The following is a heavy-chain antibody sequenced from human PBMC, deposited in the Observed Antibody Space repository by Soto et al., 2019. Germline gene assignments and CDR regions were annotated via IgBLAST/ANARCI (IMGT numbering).Heavy chain of an antibody. CDR3: AKESGYYKPYYYYYGMDV. CDR1: GFTFSSYG. J-gene: IGHJ6*02. CDR2: ISYDGSNK. V-gene: IGHV3-30*18. D-gene: IGHD3-3*01. Sequence: QVQLVESGGGVVQPGRSLRLSCAASGFTFSSYGMHWVRQAPGKGLEWVAVISYDGSNKYYADSVKGRFTISRDNSKNTLYLQMNSLRAEDTAVYYCAKESGYYKPYYYYYGMDVWGQGTTVTVSS.